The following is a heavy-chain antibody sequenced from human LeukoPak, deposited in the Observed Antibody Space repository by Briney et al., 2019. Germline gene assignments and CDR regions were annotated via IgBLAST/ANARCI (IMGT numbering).Heavy chain of an antibody. CDR3: ARESVAAADY. CDR1: GFILREYA. Sequence: GGSLRLSCAASGFILREYAIHWVRQAPGKGLEWLAVISFDGHNENYADSVKGRFTISRDNSKSTLFLQMNSLRAEDTAVYYCARESVAAADYWGQGTLVTVSS. D-gene: IGHD6-13*01. CDR2: ISFDGHNE. V-gene: IGHV3-30*01. J-gene: IGHJ4*02.